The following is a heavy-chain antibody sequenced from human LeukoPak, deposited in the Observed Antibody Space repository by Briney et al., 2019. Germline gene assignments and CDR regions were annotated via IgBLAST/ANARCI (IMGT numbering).Heavy chain of an antibody. V-gene: IGHV1-69*01. CDR2: IIPIFGTA. D-gene: IGHD6-13*01. CDR3: AGGRYSSSWYQY. CDR1: GGTFSSYA. Sequence: SVKVSCKASGGTFSSYAISWVRQAPGQGLEWMGGIIPIFGTANYAQKFQGRVTITEDESTSTAYMELSSLRSEDTAVYYCAGGRYSSSWYQYWGQGTLVTVSS. J-gene: IGHJ4*02.